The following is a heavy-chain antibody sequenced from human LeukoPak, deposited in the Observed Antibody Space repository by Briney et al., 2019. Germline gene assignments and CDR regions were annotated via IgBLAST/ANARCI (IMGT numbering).Heavy chain of an antibody. CDR3: ARKLRGSRIVVITTPWFDP. V-gene: IGHV4-30-4*08. CDR1: GGSISSGDYY. CDR2: IYYSGST. D-gene: IGHD3-22*01. J-gene: IGHJ5*02. Sequence: SQTLSLTCTVSGGSISSGDYYWSWIRQPPGKGLEWIGYIYYSGSTYYNPSLKSRVTISVDTSKNQFSLKLSSVTAADSAVYYCARKLRGSRIVVITTPWFDPWGQGTLVTVSS.